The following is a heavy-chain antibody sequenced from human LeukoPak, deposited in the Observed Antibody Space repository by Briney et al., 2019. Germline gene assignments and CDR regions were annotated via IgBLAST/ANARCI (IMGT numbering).Heavy chain of an antibody. J-gene: IGHJ4*02. CDR3: ARGGVGCSDY. Sequence: QTGGSLRLSCAASGFTFSNYWIHWVRQAPGKGLVWVSHVNSDGSSATYADSVKGRLTISRDNAKNIVYLQMNSLRAEDTAVYYRARGGVGCSDYWGQGALVTVSS. CDR2: VNSDGSSA. V-gene: IGHV3-74*01. D-gene: IGHD3-10*01. CDR1: GFTFSNYW.